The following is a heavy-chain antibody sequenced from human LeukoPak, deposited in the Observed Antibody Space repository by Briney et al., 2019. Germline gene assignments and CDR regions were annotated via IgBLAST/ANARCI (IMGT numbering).Heavy chain of an antibody. V-gene: IGHV1-18*01. D-gene: IGHD3-22*01. J-gene: IGHJ5*02. CDR1: GYTFTSYG. Sequence: GAXVKVSCKASGYTFTSYGISWVRQAPGQGLEWMGWISAYNGNTNYAQKLQGRVTMTTDTSTSTDYMELRRLRSDDTAVYYCARDXGYYYPAVWFDPWGQGTLVTVSS. CDR3: ARDXGYYYPAVWFDP. CDR2: ISAYNGNT.